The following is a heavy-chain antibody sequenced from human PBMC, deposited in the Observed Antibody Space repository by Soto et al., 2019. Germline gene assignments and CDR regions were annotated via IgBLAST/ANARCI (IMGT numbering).Heavy chain of an antibody. CDR3: ARKGTGHPFDY. CDR2: ISANNDDT. D-gene: IGHD1-1*01. V-gene: IGHV1-18*01. J-gene: IGHJ4*02. CDR1: GFRFTNYG. Sequence: RGAVKVSCQTSGFRFTNYGFSWVRQAPGQGLEWMGWISANNDDTHYAQKFQGRVTMTTDTGTGTAYMELRSLRSDDTAMYYCARKGTGHPFDYWGQGTLVTVSS.